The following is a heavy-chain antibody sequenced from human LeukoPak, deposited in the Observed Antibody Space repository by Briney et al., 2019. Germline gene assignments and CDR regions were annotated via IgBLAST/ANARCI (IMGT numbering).Heavy chain of an antibody. D-gene: IGHD5-24*01. Sequence: GGSLRLSGPISGLSVSNNYMNWARQPPGKGLEWVSMFSRGDTKFYANSVKGRFTISGHSPTTPLYLQMNSLRPEGTAVYYCARDSRDGFHYVATVYWGEGNLCTLSS. V-gene: IGHV3-53*04. CDR3: ARDSRDGFHYVATVY. J-gene: IGHJ4*02. CDR2: FSRGDTK. CDR1: GLSVSNNY.